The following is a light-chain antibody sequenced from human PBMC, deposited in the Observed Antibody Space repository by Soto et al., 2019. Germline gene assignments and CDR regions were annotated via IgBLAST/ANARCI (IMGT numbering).Light chain of an antibody. CDR3: QQYNNWPIT. Sequence: MTQSPFTLSISPGERATLSCRASQSFRGLLAWYQQKPGQAPRLLIYDAYNRATGIPPRFSGSGSGTEFTLTISSLQSEDFAVYYCQQYNNWPITFCQGTLLEI. CDR2: DAY. CDR1: QSFRGL. J-gene: IGKJ5*01. V-gene: IGKV3-15*01.